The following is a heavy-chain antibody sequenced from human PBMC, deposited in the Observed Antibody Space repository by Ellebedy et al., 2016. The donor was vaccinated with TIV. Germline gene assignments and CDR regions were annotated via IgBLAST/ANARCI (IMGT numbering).Heavy chain of an antibody. V-gene: IGHV3-21*06. D-gene: IGHD3-10*01. J-gene: IGHJ4*02. CDR3: ARDGFGGYLDS. Sequence: GRFTISRDNGKNSLSLQMNSLRVEDTAVYYCARDGFGGYLDSWGQGTLVIVSS.